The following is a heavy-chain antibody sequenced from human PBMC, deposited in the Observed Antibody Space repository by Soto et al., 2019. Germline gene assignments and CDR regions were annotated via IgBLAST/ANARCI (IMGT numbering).Heavy chain of an antibody. J-gene: IGHJ4*02. V-gene: IGHV6-1*01. CDR1: GESVSSKSAA. CDR3: ARSGNEGAVAS. D-gene: IGHD1-26*01. CDR2: TYYRSKWYN. Sequence: SQTLSLTCAISGESVSSKSAAWDLARQSPSGGLEWLGRTYYRSKWYNEYAVSVKSRIIITPDTSKTQFSPQLTSVPPQDPAVYYCARSGNEGAVASWAQGTLAPVPS.